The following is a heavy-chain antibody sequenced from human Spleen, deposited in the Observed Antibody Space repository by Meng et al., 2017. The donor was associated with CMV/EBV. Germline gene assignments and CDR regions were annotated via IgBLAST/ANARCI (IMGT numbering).Heavy chain of an antibody. Sequence: GESLKISCAASGFTFSSYAMSWVRQAPGKGLEWVSVIYSGGGNTDYADSVKGRFTISRDNSKNTVDMEMNSLRVEDTAVYYCAKARTGGSGYYYYYGLDVWGQGTTVTVSS. V-gene: IGHV3-23*03. J-gene: IGHJ6*02. CDR3: AKARTGGSGYYYYYGLDV. CDR1: GFTFSSYA. CDR2: IYSGGGNT. D-gene: IGHD3-16*01.